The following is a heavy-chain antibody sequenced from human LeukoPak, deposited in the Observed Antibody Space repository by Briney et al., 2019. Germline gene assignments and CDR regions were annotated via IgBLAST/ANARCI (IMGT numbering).Heavy chain of an antibody. CDR3: ARDFREAAVEMATIDAFDI. CDR1: GFTFSDYY. V-gene: IGHV3-11*04. Sequence: PGGSLRLSCAASGFTFSDYYMSWIRQAPGKGLEWVSYISSSGSTIYYADSVKGRFTISRDNAKNSLYLQMNSLRAEDTAVYYCARDFREAAVEMATIDAFDIWGQGTMVTVSS. D-gene: IGHD5-24*01. CDR2: ISSSGSTI. J-gene: IGHJ3*02.